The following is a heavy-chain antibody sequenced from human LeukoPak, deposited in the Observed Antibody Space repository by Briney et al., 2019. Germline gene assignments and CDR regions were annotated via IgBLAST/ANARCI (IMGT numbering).Heavy chain of an antibody. CDR1: GFTFSSYS. CDR2: ISGSGGST. V-gene: IGHV3-23*01. J-gene: IGHJ6*03. CDR3: ARSYCSSSSCYADHYYYYMDV. Sequence: PGGSLRLSCAASGFTFSSYSMNWVRQAPGKGLEWVSAISGSGGSTYYADSVKGRFTISRDNSKNTLYLQMNSLRAEDAAVYYCARSYCSSSSCYADHYYYYMDVWGKGTTVTVSS. D-gene: IGHD2-2*01.